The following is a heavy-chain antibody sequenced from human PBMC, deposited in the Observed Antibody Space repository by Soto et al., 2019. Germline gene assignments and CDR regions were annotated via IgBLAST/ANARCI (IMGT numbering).Heavy chain of an antibody. J-gene: IGHJ6*02. Sequence: GASVKVSCKASGYTFTGYYMHWVRQAPGQGLEWMGWINPNSGGTNYAQKFQGWVTMTRDTSISTAYMELSRLRSDDTAVYYCARTRGHSYGYGTRYYYYGMDVWGQGTTVTVSS. CDR1: GYTFTGYY. CDR2: INPNSGGT. CDR3: ARTRGHSYGYGTRYYYYGMDV. V-gene: IGHV1-2*04. D-gene: IGHD5-18*01.